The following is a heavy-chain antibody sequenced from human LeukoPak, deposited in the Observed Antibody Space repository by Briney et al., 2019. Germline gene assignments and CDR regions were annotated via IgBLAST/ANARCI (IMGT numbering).Heavy chain of an antibody. Sequence: QAGGSLRLSCAASGFTFSSYAMSWVRQAPGKGLEWVSAISGSGGSTYYADSVKGRFTISRDNSKNTLYLQMNSLRAEDTAVYYCAKDLLAAAGTLLAFDIWGQGTMVTVSS. CDR2: ISGSGGST. D-gene: IGHD6-13*01. V-gene: IGHV3-23*01. J-gene: IGHJ3*02. CDR1: GFTFSSYA. CDR3: AKDLLAAAGTLLAFDI.